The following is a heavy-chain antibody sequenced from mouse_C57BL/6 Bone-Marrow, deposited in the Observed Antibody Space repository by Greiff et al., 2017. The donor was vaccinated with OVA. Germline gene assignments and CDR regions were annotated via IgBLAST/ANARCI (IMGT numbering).Heavy chain of an antibody. J-gene: IGHJ4*01. V-gene: IGHV2-2*01. D-gene: IGHD4-1*01. CDR1: GFSLTSYG. CDR2: IGSGGST. CDR3: ARDWDLYAMDY. Sequence: VQLQQSGPGLVQPSQSLSITCTVSGFSLTSYGVHWVRQSPGKGLEWLGVIGSGGSTDYNAAFISRLSISKDNSKSQVFFKMNSLQADDTAIYYCARDWDLYAMDYWGQGTSVTVSS.